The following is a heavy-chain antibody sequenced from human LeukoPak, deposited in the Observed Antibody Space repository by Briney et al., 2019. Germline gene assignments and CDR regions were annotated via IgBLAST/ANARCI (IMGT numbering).Heavy chain of an antibody. CDR1: GFTFSSYA. V-gene: IGHV3-23*01. Sequence: GGSLRLSCAASGFTFSSYAMSWVRQAPGKGLEWVSAISGSGVSTYYADSVKGRFTISRDNAKNSLYLQMNSLRAEDTAVYYCARAGAAFDIWGQGTMVTVSS. D-gene: IGHD7-27*01. CDR2: ISGSGVST. J-gene: IGHJ3*02. CDR3: ARAGAAFDI.